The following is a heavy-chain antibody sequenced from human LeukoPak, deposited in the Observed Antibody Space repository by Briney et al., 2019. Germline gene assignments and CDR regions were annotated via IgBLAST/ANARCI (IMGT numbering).Heavy chain of an antibody. CDR3: ARDRTGIAARPVDY. CDR1: GYTFTGYY. CDR2: INPNSGGT. Sequence: ASVKVSCKASGYTFTGYYMHWVRQAPGQGLEWMGWINPNSGGTNYAQKFQGRVTMTRDTSISTAYMELSRLRFDDTAVYYCARDRTGIAARPVDYWGQGTLVTVSS. J-gene: IGHJ4*02. V-gene: IGHV1-2*02. D-gene: IGHD6-6*01.